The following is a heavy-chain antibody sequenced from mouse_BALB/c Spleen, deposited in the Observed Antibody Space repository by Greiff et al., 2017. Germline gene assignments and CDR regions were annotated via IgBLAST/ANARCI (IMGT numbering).Heavy chain of an antibody. D-gene: IGHD2-4*01. V-gene: IGHV5-9-4*01. J-gene: IGHJ2*01. CDR2: ISSGGSYT. Sequence: EVQRVESGGGLVKPGGSLKLSCAASGFTFSSYAMSWVRQSPEKRLEWVAEISSGGSYTYYPDTVTGRFTISRDNAKNTLYLEMSSLRSEDTAMYYCAREVSMITTSYAMDYWGQGTTLTVSS. CDR3: AREVSMITTSYAMDY. CDR1: GFTFSSYA.